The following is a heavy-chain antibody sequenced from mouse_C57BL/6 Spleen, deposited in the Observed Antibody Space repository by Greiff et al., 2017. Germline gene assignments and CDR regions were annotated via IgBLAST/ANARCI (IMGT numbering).Heavy chain of an antibody. D-gene: IGHD2-4*01. CDR2: IYPGSGST. J-gene: IGHJ2*01. Sequence: QVQLQQPGAELVKPGASVKMSCKASGYTFTSYWITWVKQRPGQGLEWIGDIYPGSGSTKYNEKFKSKAPLTVDTSSSTAYMQLSSLTSEDSAVYYGAREGGYYDDAGGYFDYWGQGTTLTVSS. CDR1: GYTFTSYW. V-gene: IGHV1-55*01. CDR3: AREGGYYDDAGGYFDY.